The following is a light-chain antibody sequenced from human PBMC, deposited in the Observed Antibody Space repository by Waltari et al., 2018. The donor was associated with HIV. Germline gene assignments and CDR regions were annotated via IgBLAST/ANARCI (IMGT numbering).Light chain of an antibody. CDR3: QQRYIWLS. CDR1: QSVSRY. CDR2: DAS. V-gene: IGKV3-11*01. J-gene: IGKJ4*01. Sequence: EIVLTQSPATLSLSPGERATLSCRASQSVSRYLAWYQHKPGQAPRLLIYDASNRATGIPARFIGSGSGTDFTLTISSLEPEDFAVYYCQQRYIWLSFGGGTKVEIK.